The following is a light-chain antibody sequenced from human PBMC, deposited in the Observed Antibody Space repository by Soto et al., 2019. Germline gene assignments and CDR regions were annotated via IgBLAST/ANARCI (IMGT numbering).Light chain of an antibody. CDR2: DAS. CDR1: QSISSW. CDR3: QQYNSSTLT. J-gene: IGKJ4*01. V-gene: IGKV1-5*01. Sequence: DIQITQSPSTLSASVGDRVTITCRASQSISSWLAWYQQKPGKAPKLLIYDASSLESGVPSRFSGSGSGTEFTLTISSLQPDDFATYYCQQYNSSTLTFGGGTKVEIK.